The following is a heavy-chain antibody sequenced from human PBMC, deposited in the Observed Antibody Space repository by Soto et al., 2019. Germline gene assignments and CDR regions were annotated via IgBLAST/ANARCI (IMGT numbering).Heavy chain of an antibody. CDR3: ARGRIRPRIAAAGTGYYYGMDI. CDR2: INHSGST. CDR1: GLSFSGYY. J-gene: IGHJ6*02. Sequence: LSLTSAVYGLSFSGYYWSCIPHSPGKGLEWIGEINHSGSTNYNPSLKSRVTISVDTSKNQFSLKLSSVAAADTAVYYCARGRIRPRIAAAGTGYYYGMDIWGQGTTATVS. V-gene: IGHV4-34*01. D-gene: IGHD6-13*01.